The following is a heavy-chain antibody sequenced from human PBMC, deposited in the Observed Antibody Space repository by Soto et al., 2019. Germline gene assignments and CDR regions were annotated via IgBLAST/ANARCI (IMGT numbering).Heavy chain of an antibody. V-gene: IGHV1-18*01. J-gene: IGHJ4*02. D-gene: IGHD5-18*01. CDR1: GYTFTSSS. CDR2: ISAYNGQI. Sequence: ASVKVSCKASGYTFTSSSISWVRQAPGQGLEWMGWISAYNGQINYAKKFQDRVTMTMDTSTSTVYLELRSLRPGDTAVYYCEKSAGDGYNLVLWGQGSRVTVCS. CDR3: EKSAGDGYNLVL.